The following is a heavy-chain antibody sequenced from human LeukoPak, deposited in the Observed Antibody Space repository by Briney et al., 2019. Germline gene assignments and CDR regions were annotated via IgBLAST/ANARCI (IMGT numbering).Heavy chain of an antibody. CDR1: GGTFSSYA. V-gene: IGHV1-69*05. D-gene: IGHD3-22*01. J-gene: IGHJ5*02. CDR3: AREGYYDSSGYYGWFDP. Sequence: ASVKVSCKASGGTFSSYAISWVRQAPGQGLEWMGRIIPIFGTANYAQKFRGRVTITTDESTSTAYMELSSLRSEDTAVYYCAREGYYDSSGYYGWFDPWGQGTLVTVSS. CDR2: IIPIFGTA.